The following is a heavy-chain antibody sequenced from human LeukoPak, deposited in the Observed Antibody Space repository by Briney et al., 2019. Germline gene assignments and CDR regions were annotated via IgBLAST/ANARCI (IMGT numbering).Heavy chain of an antibody. Sequence: TLSLTCTVSGGSISSGSNYWSWIRQPAGKGLEWIGRIYTSGSTNYNPSLKSRVTISVDTSKNQFSLKLSSVTAADTAVYYCAREQRHRINWFDPWGQGTLVTVSS. CDR2: IYTSGST. V-gene: IGHV4-61*02. J-gene: IGHJ5*02. CDR3: AREQRHRINWFDP. D-gene: IGHD1-14*01. CDR1: GGSISSGSNY.